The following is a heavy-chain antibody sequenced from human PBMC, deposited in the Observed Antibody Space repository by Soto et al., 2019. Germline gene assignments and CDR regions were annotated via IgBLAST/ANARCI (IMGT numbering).Heavy chain of an antibody. D-gene: IGHD5-18*01. Sequence: QVQLVQSGAEVKKPGASVKVSCKASGYTFTSYAMHWVRQAPGQRLEWMGWINAGNGNTKYSQKFQGRVTITRDTXAXTGXMELSSLRSEDTAVYYCARDPRYLGYSYGYYGMDVWGQGTTVTVSS. CDR1: GYTFTSYA. CDR2: INAGNGNT. V-gene: IGHV1-3*01. CDR3: ARDPRYLGYSYGYYGMDV. J-gene: IGHJ6*02.